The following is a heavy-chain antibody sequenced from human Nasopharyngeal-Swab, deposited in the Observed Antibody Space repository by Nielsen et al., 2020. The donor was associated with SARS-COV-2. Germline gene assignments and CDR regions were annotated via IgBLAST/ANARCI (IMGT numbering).Heavy chain of an antibody. D-gene: IGHD6-19*01. V-gene: IGHV4-34*01. Sequence: WIRQSPGKALEWIGEINHSGSTNYNPSLKRRVTISVDTSKNQFSLKLSSVTAADTAVYYCARVRSGWQTYYYYGMDVWGQGTTVTVSS. J-gene: IGHJ6*02. CDR2: INHSGST. CDR3: ARVRSGWQTYYYYGMDV.